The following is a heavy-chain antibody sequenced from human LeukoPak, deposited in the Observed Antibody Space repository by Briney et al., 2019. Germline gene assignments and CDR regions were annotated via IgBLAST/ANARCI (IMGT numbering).Heavy chain of an antibody. D-gene: IGHD5-24*01. CDR3: ARSCRDGYRDFDY. J-gene: IGHJ4*02. CDR2: IYPGDSDS. Sequence: GESLKISCKGSGYSFTSYWIGWVRQMSGKGLEWMGIIYPGDSDSRYRPSFQGQVTISADKSISTAYLQWSSLEASDTAMYYCARSCRDGYRDFDYWGQGTLVTVSS. V-gene: IGHV5-51*01. CDR1: GYSFTSYW.